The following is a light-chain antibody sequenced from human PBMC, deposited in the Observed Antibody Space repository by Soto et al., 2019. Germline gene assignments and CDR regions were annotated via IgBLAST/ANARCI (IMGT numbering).Light chain of an antibody. J-gene: IGLJ1*01. CDR3: SSYTTRSTGV. V-gene: IGLV2-14*03. Sequence: QSALTQPASVSGSPGQSITISCTGTSSDVGGYNYVSWYQQHPGKAPKLMIYEVSNRPSGVSSRFSGSKSGNTASLTISGLQAEDEASYYCSSYTTRSTGVFGNGTKLTVL. CDR1: SSDVGGYNY. CDR2: EVS.